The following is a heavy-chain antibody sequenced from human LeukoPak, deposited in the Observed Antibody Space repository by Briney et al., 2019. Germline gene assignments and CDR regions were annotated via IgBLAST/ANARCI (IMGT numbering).Heavy chain of an antibody. V-gene: IGHV3-48*04. CDR3: ARDFSPDCSVGSCYSGGFDY. Sequence: PGGSLRLSCAASGFTFSSYSMTWVRQTPGKGLQWVSYISSGSSTVYYADSVRGRFTISRDNAKNSLYLQMNSLRAEDTAVYYCARDFSPDCSVGSCYSGGFDYWGQGTLVSVSS. CDR1: GFTFSSYS. D-gene: IGHD2-15*01. J-gene: IGHJ4*02. CDR2: ISSGSSTV.